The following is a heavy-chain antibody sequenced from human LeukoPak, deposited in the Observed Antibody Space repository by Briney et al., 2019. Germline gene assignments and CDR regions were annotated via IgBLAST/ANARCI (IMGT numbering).Heavy chain of an antibody. Sequence: SQTLSLTCAISGDSVSSNSAAWSWIRQSPSRGLEWLGRTYYRAKWYNDYAVSVKSRITINPDTSKTQFSLQLNSVTPEDTAVYYCARGPDSGYDIKAFDIWGQGTMVTVSS. CDR2: TYYRAKWYN. CDR1: GDSVSSNSAA. D-gene: IGHD5-12*01. V-gene: IGHV6-1*01. J-gene: IGHJ3*02. CDR3: ARGPDSGYDIKAFDI.